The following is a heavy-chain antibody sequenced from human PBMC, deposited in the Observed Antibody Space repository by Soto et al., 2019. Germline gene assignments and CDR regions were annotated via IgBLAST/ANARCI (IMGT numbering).Heavy chain of an antibody. V-gene: IGHV3-11*04. Sequence: GGSLRLSCAASGFTFSDYYMSWIRQAPGKGLEWVSYINRSGSTIYYADSVKGRFTISRDNAKNSLYLQMNSLRAEDTAVYYCARDSDYGENYFDYWGQGTLVTVSS. J-gene: IGHJ4*02. CDR3: ARDSDYGENYFDY. CDR2: INRSGSTI. CDR1: GFTFSDYY. D-gene: IGHD4-17*01.